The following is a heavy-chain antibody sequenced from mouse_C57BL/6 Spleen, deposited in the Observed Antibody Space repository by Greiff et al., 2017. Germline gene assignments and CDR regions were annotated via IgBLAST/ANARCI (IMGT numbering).Heavy chain of an antibody. CDR2: INPYNGGT. CDR1: GYTFTDYY. CDR3: ARGTTVFPYAMDY. Sequence: EVKLQESGPVLVKPGASVKMSCKASGYTFTDYYMNWVKQSHGKSLEWIGVINPYNGGTSYNQKFKGKATLTVDKSSSTAYMELNSLTSEDSAVYYCARGTTVFPYAMDYWGQGTSVTVSS. V-gene: IGHV1-19*01. D-gene: IGHD1-1*01. J-gene: IGHJ4*01.